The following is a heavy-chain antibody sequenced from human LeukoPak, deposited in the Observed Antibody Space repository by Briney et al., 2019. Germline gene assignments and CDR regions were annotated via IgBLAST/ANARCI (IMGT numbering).Heavy chain of an antibody. CDR2: ISRTSESI. D-gene: IGHD1-7*01. J-gene: IGHJ5*02. CDR3: ARGATGTTRWFDP. CDR1: GFTFNTYS. Sequence: GGSLRLSCAASGFTFNTYSMSWVRQAPGEGLEWVSIISRTSESIFYADSVKGRFTISRDNAKNSLYLQMNGLRAEDTAAYYCARGATGTTRWFDPWGQGTLVTVSS. V-gene: IGHV3-21*01.